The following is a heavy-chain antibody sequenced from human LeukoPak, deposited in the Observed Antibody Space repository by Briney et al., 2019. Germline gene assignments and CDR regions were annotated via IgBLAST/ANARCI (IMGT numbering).Heavy chain of an antibody. J-gene: IGHJ6*02. CDR2: IYPGDSDT. CDR1: GYSFTSYW. Sequence: HGESLKISCKGSGYSFTSYWIGWVRQMPGKGLEWMGIIYPGDSDTRYSPSFQGQVTISADKSISTAYLQWSSLKASDTAMYYCARIKGDFWSGSDQTGDYYYYYGMDVWGQGTTVTVSS. D-gene: IGHD3-3*01. CDR3: ARIKGDFWSGSDQTGDYYYYYGMDV. V-gene: IGHV5-51*01.